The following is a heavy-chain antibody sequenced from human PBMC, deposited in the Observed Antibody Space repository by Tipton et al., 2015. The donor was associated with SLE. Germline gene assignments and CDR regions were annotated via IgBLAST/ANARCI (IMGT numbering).Heavy chain of an antibody. V-gene: IGHV3-66*01. CDR2: IYAGDGGT. Sequence: GSLRLSCAVSGFTVSGNHISWVRQAPGKGLEWVSIIYAGDGGTNYADSVKGRFTISRDNLKNTLYLQVNSLRAEDMAVYFCARVRSGLWYFDYWGQGTLVTVSS. CDR3: ARVRSGLWYFDY. CDR1: GFTVSGNH. D-gene: IGHD2-15*01. J-gene: IGHJ4*02.